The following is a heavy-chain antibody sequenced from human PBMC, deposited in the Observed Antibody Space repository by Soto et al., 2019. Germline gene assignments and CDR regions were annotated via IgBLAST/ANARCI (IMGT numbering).Heavy chain of an antibody. J-gene: IGHJ4*02. V-gene: IGHV5-10-1*01. CDR1: GYSFTSYW. CDR2: IDPSDSYT. Sequence: GESLKISCKGSGYSFTSYWISWVRQMPGKGLEWMGRIDPSDSYTNYSPSFQGHVTISADKSISTAYLQWSSLKASDTAMYYCARPPGYCSSTSCYGTDYWGQGTLVTVS. CDR3: ARPPGYCSSTSCYGTDY. D-gene: IGHD2-2*01.